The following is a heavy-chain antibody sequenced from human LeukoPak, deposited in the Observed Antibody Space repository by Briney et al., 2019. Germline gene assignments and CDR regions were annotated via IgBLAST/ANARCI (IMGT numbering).Heavy chain of an antibody. CDR1: GFTFSSYS. CDR2: ISSSSTTI. V-gene: IGHV3-48*01. J-gene: IGHJ4*02. D-gene: IGHD6-6*01. Sequence: QPGGSLRLSCAASGFTFSSYSMNWVRQAPGKGLEWLSYISSSSTTIYYADSVQGRFTISRDNAKNSLYLQMNSLRAEDTAVYYCAREYSSSSPLDYWGQGTLVTVSS. CDR3: AREYSSSSPLDY.